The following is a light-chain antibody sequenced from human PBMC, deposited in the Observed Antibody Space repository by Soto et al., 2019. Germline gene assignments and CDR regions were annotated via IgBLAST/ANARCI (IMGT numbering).Light chain of an antibody. Sequence: EIVWTQSPATLSLSPGERATLSCRASQSVSSYLACYQQKPGQATRLLIYDATNRATGIPARCSGSGSGTDFTLTISSLEPEDFAVYYCQQRSNWPRELTFGGGTKVEIK. CDR3: QQRSNWPRELT. J-gene: IGKJ4*01. V-gene: IGKV3-11*01. CDR1: QSVSSY. CDR2: DAT.